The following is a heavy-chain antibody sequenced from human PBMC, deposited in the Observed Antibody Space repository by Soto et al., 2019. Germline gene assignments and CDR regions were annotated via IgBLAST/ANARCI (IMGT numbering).Heavy chain of an antibody. D-gene: IGHD3-10*01. J-gene: IGHJ6*02. Sequence: PGGSLRLSCAASGFTFSSYGMHWVRQAPGKGLEWVAVILYDGSIKYYADSVKGRFTISRDNSKNMLYLQMNSLRAEDMAVYYCARDPTYYYGSGSYSGGMDVWGQGTTVTVSS. V-gene: IGHV3-33*01. CDR3: ARDPTYYYGSGSYSGGMDV. CDR2: ILYDGSIK. CDR1: GFTFSSYG.